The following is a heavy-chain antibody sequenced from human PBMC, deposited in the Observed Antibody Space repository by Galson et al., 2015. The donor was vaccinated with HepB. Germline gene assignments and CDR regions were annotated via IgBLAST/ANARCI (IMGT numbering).Heavy chain of an antibody. J-gene: IGHJ4*02. CDR2: ISDSADST. Sequence: SLRLSCAASGFAFSRHAMSWVRQAPGKGLEWVSAISDSADSTYFADSGKGRFSIFRDNSKNPLYLQLNSLRAEDTAVYYCAAHTADGDSTFDFRGQGTLVTVSS. CDR3: AAHTADGDSTFDF. V-gene: IGHV3-23*01. D-gene: IGHD2-21*01. CDR1: GFAFSRHA.